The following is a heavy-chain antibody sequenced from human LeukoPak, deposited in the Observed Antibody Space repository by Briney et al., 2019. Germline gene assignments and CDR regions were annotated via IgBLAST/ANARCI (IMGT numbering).Heavy chain of an antibody. Sequence: GGSLRLSCAASGFTFSSYAMSWVRQAPGKGLEWVSAISGSGGSTYYADSVKGRFTISRDNSKNTLYLQMNSLRAEDTAVYYCAKGSHYYDSSGYYYPFWYWGQGTLVTVSS. CDR1: GFTFSSYA. CDR3: AKGSHYYDSSGYYYPFWY. D-gene: IGHD3-22*01. V-gene: IGHV3-23*01. CDR2: ISGSGGST. J-gene: IGHJ4*02.